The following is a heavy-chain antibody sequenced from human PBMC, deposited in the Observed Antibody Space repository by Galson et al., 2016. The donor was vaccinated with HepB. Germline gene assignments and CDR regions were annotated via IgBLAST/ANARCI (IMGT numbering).Heavy chain of an antibody. CDR1: GFTFNNYA. Sequence: SLRLSCAASGFTFNNYAMSWVRQAPGKGLEWVSSISGSGGSTYYADSVKGRFTISRDNSNNTLYVQMSSPRGEDTAIYYCAKVTTVSTSLSNYAMDVWGQGTTVTVSS. CDR2: ISGSGGST. D-gene: IGHD4-17*01. V-gene: IGHV3-23*01. J-gene: IGHJ6*02. CDR3: AKVTTVSTSLSNYAMDV.